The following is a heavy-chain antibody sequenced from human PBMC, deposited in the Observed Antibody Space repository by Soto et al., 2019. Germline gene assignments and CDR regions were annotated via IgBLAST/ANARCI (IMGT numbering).Heavy chain of an antibody. V-gene: IGHV3-23*01. CDR1: GFTFSDFV. J-gene: IGHJ4*02. D-gene: IGHD6-19*01. Sequence: EVQLLESGGGFVQPGGSLRLSCAASGFTFSDFVMTWVRQAPGEGLEWISAISTGGDTTYYADSVKGRFTISRDNSKDTLHLQMSNPSADDTAVYYCVKGGWLDFWGQGTLVTVSS. CDR2: ISTGGDTT. CDR3: VKGGWLDF.